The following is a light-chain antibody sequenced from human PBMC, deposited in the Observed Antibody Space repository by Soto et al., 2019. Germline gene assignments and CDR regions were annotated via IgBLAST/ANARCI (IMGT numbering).Light chain of an antibody. CDR2: AVS. CDR1: QNISRY. J-gene: IGKJ1*01. CDR3: QQSFATLWT. Sequence: DIQMTQSPSSLSASVGDRVTITCRASQNISRYFNWYQQKPGKAPNLLIYAVSILESGVPSRFSGGRSRTDFTLTINSLQPEDIATYYCQQSFATLWTFGQGTKVEI. V-gene: IGKV1-39*01.